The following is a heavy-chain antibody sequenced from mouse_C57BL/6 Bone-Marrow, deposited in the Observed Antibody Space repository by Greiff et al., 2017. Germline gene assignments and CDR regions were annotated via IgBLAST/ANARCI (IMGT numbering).Heavy chain of an antibody. CDR3: TTGPYFDY. CDR2: IDPANGDT. CDR1: GFNIKDDY. D-gene: IGHD3-1*01. J-gene: IGHJ2*01. V-gene: IGHV14-4*01. Sequence: VQLKQSGAELVRPGASVKLSCTASGFNIKDDYMHWVKQRPEQGLEWIGWIDPANGDTEYASKFQGKATITADTSSNTAYLQLSSLTSEDTAVYSCTTGPYFDYWGQGTTLTVSS.